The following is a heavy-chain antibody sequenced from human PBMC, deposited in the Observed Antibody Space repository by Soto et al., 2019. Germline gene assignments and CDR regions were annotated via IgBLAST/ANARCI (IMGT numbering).Heavy chain of an antibody. V-gene: IGHV1-18*04. CDR1: GYTFSSYS. CDR3: ARDNGYYDL. J-gene: IGHJ4*02. CDR2: TSTYSGNT. Sequence: QIQMVQSGAEVKQPGASVKISCKTSGYTFSSYSINWVRQAPGQGLEWMAWTSTYSGNTHYAERVQGRVTVTLDKSTRTAFMEMRGLTSDDTAVYFCARDNGYYDLWGQGTLVTVSS.